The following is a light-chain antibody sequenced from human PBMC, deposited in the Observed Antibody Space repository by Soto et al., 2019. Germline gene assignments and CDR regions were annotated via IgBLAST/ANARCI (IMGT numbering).Light chain of an antibody. J-gene: IGLJ2*01. CDR2: EVS. Sequence: QSALTQPASVSGSPGQSITISCTGTNSDIGGYDSVSWYQHHPGKAPKLVIYEVSNRPSGVSNRFSGSKSGNTASLAISGLQAEDEADYYCSSYTSTITVLFGGGTKLTVL. CDR1: NSDIGGYDS. CDR3: SSYTSTITVL. V-gene: IGLV2-14*01.